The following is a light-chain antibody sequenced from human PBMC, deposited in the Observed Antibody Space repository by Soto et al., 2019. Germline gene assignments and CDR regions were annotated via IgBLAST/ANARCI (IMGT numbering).Light chain of an antibody. CDR3: QQSYSILT. CDR2: AAS. V-gene: IGKV1-39*01. Sequence: DIQMTQSPSSLSASVGDRVTITCRASQSISSNLNWYQQKPGKAPKLLIYAASSLQSGVPSRFSGSGSGTDFTLTISSLQLEDFATYYCQQSYSILTFGQGTNVEIK. CDR1: QSISSN. J-gene: IGKJ1*01.